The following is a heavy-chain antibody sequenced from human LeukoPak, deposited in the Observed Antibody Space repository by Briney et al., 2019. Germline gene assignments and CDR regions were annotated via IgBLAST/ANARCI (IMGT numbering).Heavy chain of an antibody. J-gene: IGHJ5*02. CDR1: GCTFTGYY. V-gene: IGHV1-2*02. CDR3: ASGIAARGWFDP. CDR2: VNPNSGGT. Sequence: ASVKVSCKASGCTFTGYYMHWVRQAPGQGLEWVGWVNPNSGGTNYAQKFQGRVTMTRDTSISTAYMELSRLRSDDTAVYYCASGIAARGWFDPWGQGTLVTVSS. D-gene: IGHD6-6*01.